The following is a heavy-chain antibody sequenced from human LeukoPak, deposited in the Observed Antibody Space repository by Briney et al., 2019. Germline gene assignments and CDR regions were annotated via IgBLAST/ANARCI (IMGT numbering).Heavy chain of an antibody. J-gene: IGHJ5*02. Sequence: GGSLRLSCAASGFTFSSYAVSWVRQAPGKGLEWVSAISGSGGSTYYADSVKGRFTISRDNSKNTLYLQMNSLRAEDTAVYYCAKDPTMRITIFGVVIIGWFDPWGQGTLVTVSS. CDR2: ISGSGGST. CDR3: AKDPTMRITIFGVVIIGWFDP. CDR1: GFTFSSYA. V-gene: IGHV3-23*01. D-gene: IGHD3-3*01.